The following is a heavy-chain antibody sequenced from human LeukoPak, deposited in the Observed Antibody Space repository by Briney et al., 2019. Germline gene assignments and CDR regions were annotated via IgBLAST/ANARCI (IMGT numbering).Heavy chain of an antibody. D-gene: IGHD1-26*01. V-gene: IGHV4-59*01. CDR3: ARDRRGSYYTFDL. CDR1: GASISGYF. CDR2: VSHTGAT. J-gene: IGHJ3*01. Sequence: SETLSLTCSVSGASISGYFWNWVRQTPEKGLEWIGYVSHTGATTSNPTLKSRVSITIDTSKSQISLSMTSVTAADSALYYCARDRRGSYYTFDLWGQGTIVSVS.